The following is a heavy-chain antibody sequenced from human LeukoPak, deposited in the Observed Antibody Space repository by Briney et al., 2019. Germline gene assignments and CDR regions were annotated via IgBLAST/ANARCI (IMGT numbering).Heavy chain of an antibody. CDR2: ISWNSGSI. Sequence: PGGSLRLSCAASGFTFDDYAMHWVRQAPGKGLEWVSGISWNSGSIGYADSVKGRFTISRDNAKNSLYLQMNSLRAEDTALYYCAKFSGPVTHESYYFDYWGQGTLVTVSS. D-gene: IGHD4-17*01. CDR1: GFTFDDYA. J-gene: IGHJ4*02. CDR3: AKFSGPVTHESYYFDY. V-gene: IGHV3-9*01.